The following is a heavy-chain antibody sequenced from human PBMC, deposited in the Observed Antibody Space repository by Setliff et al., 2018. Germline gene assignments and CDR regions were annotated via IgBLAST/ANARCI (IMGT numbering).Heavy chain of an antibody. CDR3: ARVQQLGTFDY. D-gene: IGHD6-13*01. J-gene: IGHJ4*02. V-gene: IGHV1-69*13. CDR1: GYTFTGYY. Sequence: SVKVSCKASGYTFTGYYMHWVRQAPGQGLEWMGGIIPIFGTANYAQKFQGRVTITADESTSTAYMELSSLRSEDTAVYYCARVQQLGTFDYWGQGTLVTVS. CDR2: IIPIFGTA.